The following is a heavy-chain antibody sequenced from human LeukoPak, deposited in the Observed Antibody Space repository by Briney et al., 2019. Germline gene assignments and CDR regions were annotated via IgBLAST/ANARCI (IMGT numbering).Heavy chain of an antibody. CDR3: ARGSGGEFMFDY. Sequence: GRSLRLSCAASGFTFSNNWMTWVRQAPGKGLEWVASVKKDASEKYYVDSVKGRFTISRDNAKNSLYLQMNSLRAEDTAVYYCARGSGGEFMFDYWGQGTLVTVSS. D-gene: IGHD3-10*01. J-gene: IGHJ4*02. CDR2: VKKDASEK. V-gene: IGHV3-7*01. CDR1: GFTFSNNW.